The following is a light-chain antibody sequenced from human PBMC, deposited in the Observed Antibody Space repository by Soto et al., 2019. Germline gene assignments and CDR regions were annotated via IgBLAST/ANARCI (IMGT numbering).Light chain of an antibody. V-gene: IGLV2-14*01. CDR2: EVS. CDR1: SSDVGKYSY. CDR3: SSFTTSSTWV. J-gene: IGLJ3*02. Sequence: QSALTQPASVSGSPGQSIAISCTGTSSDVGKYSYVSWFQQYPGNAPKLMIYEVSNRPSGVSNRFSGSKSGNTASLTISGIQGEDEADYYCSSFTTSSTWVFGGGTKLTVL.